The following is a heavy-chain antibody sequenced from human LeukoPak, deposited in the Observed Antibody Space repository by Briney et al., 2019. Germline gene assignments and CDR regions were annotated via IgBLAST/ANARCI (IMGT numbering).Heavy chain of an antibody. Sequence: ASVKVSCRASVYTFTSYDINWVRQATGQGLEWMGWMNPNSGNTGYAQKFQGRVTMTRNTSISTAYMELSSLRSEDTAVYYCARVKDRRDGYNYGYWGQGTLVTVSS. J-gene: IGHJ4*02. V-gene: IGHV1-8*01. CDR2: MNPNSGNT. D-gene: IGHD5-24*01. CDR3: ARVKDRRDGYNYGY. CDR1: VYTFTSYD.